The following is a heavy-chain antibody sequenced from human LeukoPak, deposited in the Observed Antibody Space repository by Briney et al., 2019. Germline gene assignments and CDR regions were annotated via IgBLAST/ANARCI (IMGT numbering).Heavy chain of an antibody. J-gene: IGHJ4*02. V-gene: IGHV4-59*01. Sequence: SETLSLTRSVSGVSITNYYWSWIRQPPGKGLEWVGYMYYSGNTKYNPSLESRVTISVDTSKNQFSLRLTSVTAADTAVCYCARAYTSWSFDSWGQGTLVTVSS. CDR2: MYYSGNT. CDR1: GVSITNYY. D-gene: IGHD2-2*02. CDR3: ARAYTSWSFDS.